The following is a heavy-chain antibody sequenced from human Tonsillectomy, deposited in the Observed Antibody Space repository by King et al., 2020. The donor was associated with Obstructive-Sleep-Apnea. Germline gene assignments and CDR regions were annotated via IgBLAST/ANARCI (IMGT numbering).Heavy chain of an antibody. V-gene: IGHV4-34*01. J-gene: IGHJ4*02. CDR1: GGSFSGFS. CDR2: INDSGSS. CDR3: GRNDYGDYGALD. Sequence: QVQLQQWGAGLLKPSETLSLTCAVSGGSFSGFSCSWIRQPPGKGLEWIGDINDSGSSNYAPSPKSRVTISIDTSKNQFSLKLSSVTAADTAVYYCGRNDYGDYGALDWGQGTLVTVAS. D-gene: IGHD4-17*01.